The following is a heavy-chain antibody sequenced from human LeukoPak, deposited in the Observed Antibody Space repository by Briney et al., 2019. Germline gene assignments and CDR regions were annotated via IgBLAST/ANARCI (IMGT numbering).Heavy chain of an antibody. Sequence: ASVKVSCKASGYTFTSYGISWVRQAPGQGLEWMGWINAYNGNTNYAQKLQGRVTMTADTSTSTAYMELRRLRSDATACYYCARDRRAEYFQHWGQGTLVTVSS. J-gene: IGHJ1*01. CDR1: GYTFTSYG. V-gene: IGHV1-18*01. CDR2: INAYNGNT. CDR3: ARDRRAEYFQH.